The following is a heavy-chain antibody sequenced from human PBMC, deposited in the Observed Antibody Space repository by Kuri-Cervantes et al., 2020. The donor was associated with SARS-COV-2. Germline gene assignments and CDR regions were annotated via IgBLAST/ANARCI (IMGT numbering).Heavy chain of an antibody. CDR2: ISWNSGSI. Sequence: SLKISCAASGFTFDDYGMSWVRQAPGKGLEWVSGISWNSGSIGYADSVKGRFTISRDNAKNSLYLQMNSPRAEDMALYYCAKDMGGDFWAWYFDLWGRGTLVTVSS. J-gene: IGHJ2*01. D-gene: IGHD3-3*01. V-gene: IGHV3-9*03. CDR1: GFTFDDYG. CDR3: AKDMGGDFWAWYFDL.